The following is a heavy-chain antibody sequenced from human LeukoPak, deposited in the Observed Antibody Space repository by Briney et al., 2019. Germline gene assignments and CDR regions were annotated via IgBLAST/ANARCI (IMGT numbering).Heavy chain of an antibody. D-gene: IGHD3-10*01. J-gene: IGHJ4*02. V-gene: IGHV4-59*01. CDR1: GDSMTSYY. Sequence: PSETLSLTRTVSGDSMTSYYWSWIRQPPGKGLEWIAYIYHSGSTNYNPSLKSRVTISIDTSKNQFSLKLSSVTAADTAVYYCARNYYGSGSYYNFDYWGQGTLVTVSS. CDR3: ARNYYGSGSYYNFDY. CDR2: IYHSGST.